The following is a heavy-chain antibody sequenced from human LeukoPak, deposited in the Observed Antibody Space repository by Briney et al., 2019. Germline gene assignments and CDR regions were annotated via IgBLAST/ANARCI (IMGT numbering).Heavy chain of an antibody. CDR3: ARDRPDYYGSDGHYYRRDGDY. CDR1: GFTFSIYA. J-gene: IGHJ4*02. CDR2: ITSRGEST. D-gene: IGHD3-22*01. V-gene: IGHV3-23*01. Sequence: GGSLRLSCAASGFTFSIYAMSWVRQAPGKGLQWVSSITSRGESTWYVDSVKGRFTITRDNSENTLYLQMHSLRAEDTAVYYCARDRPDYYGSDGHYYRRDGDYWGRGTLVSVSS.